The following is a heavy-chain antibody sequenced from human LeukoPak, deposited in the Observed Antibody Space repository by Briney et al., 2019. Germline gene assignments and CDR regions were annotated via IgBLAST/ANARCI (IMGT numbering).Heavy chain of an antibody. CDR1: GYTFTSYY. CDR2: INPSGGST. V-gene: IGHV1-46*01. D-gene: IGHD3-10*01. J-gene: IGHJ5*02. CDR3: ARVRREYYYGSGSNWFDP. Sequence: ASVKVSCKASGYTFTSYYMHWVRQAPGQGLEWMGIINPSGGSTSYAQKFQGRVTMTRDMSTSTVYMELRSLRSDDTAVYYCARVRREYYYGSGSNWFDPWGQGTLVTVSS.